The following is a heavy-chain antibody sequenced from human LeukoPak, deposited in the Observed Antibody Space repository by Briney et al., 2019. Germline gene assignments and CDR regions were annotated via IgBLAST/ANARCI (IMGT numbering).Heavy chain of an antibody. Sequence: HPGGSLRLSCAASGFTSSSYSMNWVRQAPGKGLEWVSYISSSSSTIYYADSVKGRFTISRDNAKNSLYLQMNSLRAEDTAVYYCARDHIAAAAAFDIWGQGTMVTVSS. CDR1: GFTSSSYS. CDR2: ISSSSSTI. D-gene: IGHD6-13*01. V-gene: IGHV3-48*01. CDR3: ARDHIAAAAAFDI. J-gene: IGHJ3*02.